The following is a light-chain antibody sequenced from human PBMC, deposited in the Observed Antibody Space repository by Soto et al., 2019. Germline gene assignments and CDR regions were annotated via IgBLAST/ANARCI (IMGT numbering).Light chain of an antibody. CDR1: SSDVGGYNY. Sequence: QSALTQPPSASGSPGQSVTISCTGTSSDVGGYNYVSWYQHHPDKAPKLIIYDVNKRPSGVPDRFSGSKSGKTASLTVSGLQAEDEADYYCSSYGGDNNLGVFGTGTKVTVL. CDR2: DVN. CDR3: SSYGGDNNLGV. V-gene: IGLV2-8*01. J-gene: IGLJ1*01.